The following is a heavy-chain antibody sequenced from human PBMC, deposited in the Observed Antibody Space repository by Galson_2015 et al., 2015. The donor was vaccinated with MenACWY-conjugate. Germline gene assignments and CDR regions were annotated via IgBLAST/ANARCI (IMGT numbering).Heavy chain of an antibody. Sequence: SLRLSCAASGFTFSNYWMHWVRQGPGKGLEWLSRIDNDGNRITYADSVKGRFTLSRDNAKNTLYLQINSVRADDTAVYYCSRGGEAKLIIVGGISDIWGQGTTVTVSS. CDR2: IDNDGNRI. D-gene: IGHD1-26*01. J-gene: IGHJ3*02. V-gene: IGHV3-74*01. CDR3: SRGGEAKLIIVGGISDI. CDR1: GFTFSNYW.